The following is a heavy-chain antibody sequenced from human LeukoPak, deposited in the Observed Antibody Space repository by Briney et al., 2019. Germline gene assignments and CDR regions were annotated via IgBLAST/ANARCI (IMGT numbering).Heavy chain of an antibody. CDR2: ISYDGSDK. Sequence: QPGRSLRLSCAASRFTFSNYIMHWVRQAPGKGLEWVAVISYDGSDKYYADSVKGRFTISRDNSKNTLYLQINSLRAEDTAVYYCAKDVRAGVYYYYYYMDVWGKGTTVTVSS. D-gene: IGHD3-10*01. CDR3: AKDVRAGVYYYYYYMDV. CDR1: RFTFSNYI. V-gene: IGHV3-30*18. J-gene: IGHJ6*03.